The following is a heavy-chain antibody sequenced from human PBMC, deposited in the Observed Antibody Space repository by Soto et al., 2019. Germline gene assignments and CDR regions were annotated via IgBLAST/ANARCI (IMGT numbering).Heavy chain of an antibody. CDR3: TTQGGGDDIYFDY. D-gene: IGHD3-16*01. V-gene: IGHV3-15*01. Sequence: EVQLVESGGGLVQPGGSLRLSCAASGFSFSDAWMIWVRQAPGKGLQWVGRIKSKSDGETTDYAAPMKGRFAISRDDSKKTVYLRMNSLKTEDTATYLCTTQGGGDDIYFDYWGQGTLVAVSS. CDR2: IKSKSDGETT. J-gene: IGHJ4*02. CDR1: GFSFSDAW.